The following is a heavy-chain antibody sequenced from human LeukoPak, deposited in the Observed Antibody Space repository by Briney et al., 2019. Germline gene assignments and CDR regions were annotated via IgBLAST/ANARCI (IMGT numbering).Heavy chain of an antibody. CDR1: GFTFSSYS. Sequence: GGSLRLSCAASGFTFSSYSMNWVRQAPGKGLEWVSAIGGSGGSTYYADSVKGRFTISRDNSKNTLYLQMNSLRAEDTAVYYCAKGATSKRRDGYCSGGSCYPVDYWGQGTLVTVSS. J-gene: IGHJ4*02. D-gene: IGHD2-15*01. CDR3: AKGATSKRRDGYCSGGSCYPVDY. V-gene: IGHV3-23*01. CDR2: IGGSGGST.